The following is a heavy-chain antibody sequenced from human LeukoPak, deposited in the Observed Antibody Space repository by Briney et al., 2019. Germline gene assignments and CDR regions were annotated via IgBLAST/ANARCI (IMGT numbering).Heavy chain of an antibody. CDR3: ARLGDYYDSSGYPFDP. J-gene: IGHJ5*02. V-gene: IGHV4-59*08. Sequence: SETLSLTCTVSGGSISSYYWSWIRQPPGKGLEWIGYIYYSGSINYNPSLKSRVTISVDTSKNQFSLKLSSVTAADTAVYYCARLGDYYDSSGYPFDPWGQGTLVTVSS. D-gene: IGHD3-22*01. CDR2: IYYSGSI. CDR1: GGSISSYY.